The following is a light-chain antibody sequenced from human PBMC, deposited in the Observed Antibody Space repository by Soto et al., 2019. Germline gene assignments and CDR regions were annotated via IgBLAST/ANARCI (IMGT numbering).Light chain of an antibody. V-gene: IGKV3-15*01. CDR3: QQYGNRLMYN. CDR1: QSVRSN. Sequence: VLISQSPATLSIYRGERATLSCRASQSVRSNLAWYQQKPGQAPRLLIYGASTRATGVPGRFSGSGSGTEFTLTISSLQAEDFALYSCQQYGNRLMYNFVQGTKVYIK. CDR2: GAS. J-gene: IGKJ2*01.